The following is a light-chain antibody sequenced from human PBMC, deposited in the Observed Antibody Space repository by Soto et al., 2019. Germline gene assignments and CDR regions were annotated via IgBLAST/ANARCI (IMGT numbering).Light chain of an antibody. J-gene: IGLJ1*01. CDR2: GDS. Sequence: QSVLTQPASVSGAPGQTVTISCTGNSFNVGGGYNVSWYQQPPGTAPKLMVYGDSNRPSGVPYRFSGSKSGTTASLTISGLQAEDEADYYCRSYTTRSGSVFGTGTKVTVL. V-gene: IGLV2-14*01. CDR1: SFNVGGGYN. CDR3: RSYTTRSGSV.